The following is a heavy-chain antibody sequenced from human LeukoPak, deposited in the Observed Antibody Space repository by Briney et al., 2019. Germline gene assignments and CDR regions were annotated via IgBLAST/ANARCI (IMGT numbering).Heavy chain of an antibody. Sequence: SETLSLTCTVSGASISSYYWSWIRQPAGKGLEWIGRIYTSGSTNYNPSLKSRVTLSVDTSKNQFSLKLRSVNAADTPVYYCAFDCGVWRCDYWGERTLVTVSS. CDR3: AFDCGVWRCDY. J-gene: IGHJ4*02. D-gene: IGHD2-8*02. V-gene: IGHV4-4*07. CDR2: IYTSGST. CDR1: GASISSYY.